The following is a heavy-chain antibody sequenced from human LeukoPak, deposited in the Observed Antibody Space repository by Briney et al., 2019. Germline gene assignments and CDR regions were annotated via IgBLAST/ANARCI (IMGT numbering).Heavy chain of an antibody. CDR3: AQHGWELLYYFDY. J-gene: IGHJ4*02. Sequence: GGSLRLSCVASGFTYSHYGMNWVRQAPGKGLEWVSGITSDSRGIYYADSVKGRFTIYRDNAKNSLYLQMNSLRAEDTAVYYCAQHGWELLYYFDYWGQGTLVTVSS. V-gene: IGHV3-21*04. CDR2: ITSDSRGI. CDR1: GFTYSHYG. D-gene: IGHD1-26*01.